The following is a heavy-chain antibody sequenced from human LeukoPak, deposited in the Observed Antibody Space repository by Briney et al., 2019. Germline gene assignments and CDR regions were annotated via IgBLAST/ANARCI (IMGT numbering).Heavy chain of an antibody. CDR2: ISASGGGT. D-gene: IGHD3-3*01. CDR1: GFTFSNYA. V-gene: IGHV3-23*01. J-gene: IGHJ4*02. CDR3: VKGSSAYRPYYFDS. Sequence: PGGSLRLSCAASGFTFSNYAMSWVRQAPGKGLEWVSGISASGGGTYHADSVKGRFTISRDNSESTLFLQMNSLRGEDTAVYYCVKGSSAYRPYYFDSWGPGTLVTVSS.